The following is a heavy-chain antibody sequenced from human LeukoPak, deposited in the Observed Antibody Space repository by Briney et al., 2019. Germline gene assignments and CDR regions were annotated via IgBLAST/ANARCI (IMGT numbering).Heavy chain of an antibody. J-gene: IGHJ6*02. CDR1: GFTSGSYA. D-gene: IGHD5-12*01. V-gene: IGHV3-23*01. Sequence: GGSLRPSGAASGFTSGSYAMSWVRQAPGKGLEWVSAISGSGGSTYYADSVKGRFTISRDNSKNTLYLQMNSLRAEDTAVYYCANFPGATSGYYYYGMDVWGQGTTVTVSS. CDR2: ISGSGGST. CDR3: ANFPGATSGYYYYGMDV.